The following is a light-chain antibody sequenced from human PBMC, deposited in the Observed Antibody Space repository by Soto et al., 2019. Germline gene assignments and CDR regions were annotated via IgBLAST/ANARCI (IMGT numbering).Light chain of an antibody. Sequence: QSALTQPASVSGSPGQSITISCTGTSSDVGDYNYVSWYQQHPGKAPKLMIYEVSNRPSGVSNRFSGSKSGNTASLTISGLQAEDEADYYYSSYTSSNTWVFGGGTKVTVL. V-gene: IGLV2-14*01. J-gene: IGLJ3*02. CDR1: SSDVGDYNY. CDR2: EVS. CDR3: SSYTSSNTWV.